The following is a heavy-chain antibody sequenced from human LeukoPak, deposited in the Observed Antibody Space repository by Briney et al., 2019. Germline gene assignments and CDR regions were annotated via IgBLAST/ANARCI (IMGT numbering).Heavy chain of an antibody. J-gene: IGHJ5*02. CDR3: AGLLFFDILTGPQS. CDR1: FASMSDYK. CDR2: VSDSGRT. D-gene: IGHD3-9*01. Sequence: SETLSLTCSVSFASMSDYKWSWIRQPPGKGLEWIGYVSDSGRTNYNPSLKSRVAISLDASNSQFFLNLSSMTATDTAFYYCAGLLFFDILTGPQSWGQGTLVTVSS. V-gene: IGHV4-59*08.